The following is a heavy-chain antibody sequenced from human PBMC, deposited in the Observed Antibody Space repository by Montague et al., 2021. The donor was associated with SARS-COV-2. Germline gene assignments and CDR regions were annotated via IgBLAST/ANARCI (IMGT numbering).Heavy chain of an antibody. CDR2: IWYDGSNK. Sequence: SLRLSCVASGFTFSSYDMHWVRQAPGKGLEWVAVIWYDGSNKYYADSVKGRFTISRDNSKNTLYLQMNSLRAEDTAVYYCARVVGSWYAFDIWGQGTMVTVSS. D-gene: IGHD1-26*01. J-gene: IGHJ3*02. V-gene: IGHV3-33*01. CDR1: GFTFSSYD. CDR3: ARVVGSWYAFDI.